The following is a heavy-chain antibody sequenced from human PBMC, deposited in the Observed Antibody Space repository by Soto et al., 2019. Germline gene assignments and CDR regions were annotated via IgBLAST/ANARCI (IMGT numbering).Heavy chain of an antibody. D-gene: IGHD1-7*01. CDR2: IKNIVEGETT. Sequence: PGGSLRLSCAASGFTFTSYWMSWVRQAPGKGLEWVGRIKNIVEGETTDYAAPVKGRFTISRDDSKNMLYLQMNSLITEDTAVYYCPPMWNFHYWGQGTLVTVSS. CDR3: PPMWNFHY. J-gene: IGHJ4*02. CDR1: GFTFTSYW. V-gene: IGHV3-15*01.